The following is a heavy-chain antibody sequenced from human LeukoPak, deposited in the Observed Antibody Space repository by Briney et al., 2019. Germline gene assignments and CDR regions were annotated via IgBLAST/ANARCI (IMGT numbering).Heavy chain of an antibody. CDR2: INEDGSEK. CDR1: RFSFSNFW. D-gene: IGHD4-17*01. CDR3: VRDRSTTTVTRFDS. Sequence: PGGSLRLSCVAPRFSFSNFWMIWVRQAPGKGLEWVANINEDGSEKNYVDSVKGRFTISRDNAKNSLYLQMNSLRAEDTAVYYCVRDRSTTTVTRFDSWGQGTLVTVSS. J-gene: IGHJ4*02. V-gene: IGHV3-7*01.